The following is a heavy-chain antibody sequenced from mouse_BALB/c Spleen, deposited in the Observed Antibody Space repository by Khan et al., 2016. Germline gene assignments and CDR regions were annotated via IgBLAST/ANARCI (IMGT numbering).Heavy chain of an antibody. V-gene: IGHV14-3*02. J-gene: IGHJ3*01. CDR1: GFTIKDTY. D-gene: IGHD2-4*01. CDR3: SISPYDYDVGFAY. Sequence: VQLKESGAELVKPGASVKLSCTASGFTIKDTYMHWVKQRPEQGLEWIGRIDPANGNTKYDPKFQGKATITADPSSHPAYLQLHRLTSEDTAVYYCSISPYDYDVGFAYWGQGTLVTVSA. CDR2: IDPANGNT.